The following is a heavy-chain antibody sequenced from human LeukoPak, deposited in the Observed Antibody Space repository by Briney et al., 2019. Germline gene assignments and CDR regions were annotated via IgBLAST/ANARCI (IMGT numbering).Heavy chain of an antibody. Sequence: GGSLRLSCAASGFTFSSYEMNWVRQAPGKGLEWVSYISSSGSNIYYADSVKGRFTISRDNAKNSLYLQMNSLRAEDTAVYYCARQRSSRDKRVDYWGQGPLVTVSS. CDR3: ARQRSSRDKRVDY. J-gene: IGHJ4*02. V-gene: IGHV3-48*03. CDR1: GFTFSSYE. D-gene: IGHD6-25*01. CDR2: ISSSGSNI.